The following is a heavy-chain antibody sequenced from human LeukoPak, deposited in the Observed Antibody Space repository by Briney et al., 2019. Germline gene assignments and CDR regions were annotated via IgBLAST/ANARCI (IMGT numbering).Heavy chain of an antibody. V-gene: IGHV3-23*01. Sequence: GGSLRLSCAASGFTFRSHAMSWVRQAPGKGLEWISTITSISNTYYPDSVKGRFTISRDNSRDTLYLQMNTLRAEDTAIYYCALGTAFDSWGQGTLVTVSS. CDR2: ITSISNT. J-gene: IGHJ4*02. CDR1: GFTFRSHA. D-gene: IGHD3-10*01. CDR3: ALGTAFDS.